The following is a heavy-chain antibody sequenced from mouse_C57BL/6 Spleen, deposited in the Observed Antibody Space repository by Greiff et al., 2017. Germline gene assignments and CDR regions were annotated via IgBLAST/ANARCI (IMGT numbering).Heavy chain of an antibody. J-gene: IGHJ4*01. D-gene: IGHD2-2*01. CDR2: FYPGSGSI. CDR3: ARHEDRRYGYDGYAMDY. Sequence: QVQLQQSGAELVKPGASVKLSCKASGYTFTEYTIHWVKQRSGQGLEWIGWFYPGSGSIKYNEKFKDKATLTADKSSSTVYMELSRLTSEDSAVYFCARHEDRRYGYDGYAMDYWGQGTSVTVSS. V-gene: IGHV1-62-2*01. CDR1: GYTFTEYT.